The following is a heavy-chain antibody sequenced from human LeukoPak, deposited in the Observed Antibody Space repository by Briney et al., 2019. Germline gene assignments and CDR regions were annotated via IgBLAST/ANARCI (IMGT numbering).Heavy chain of an antibody. V-gene: IGHV3-9*01. Sequence: PGGSLRLSCAASGFTFSAFWMHWVRQAPGKGLEWVSGISWNSGSIGYAGSVKGRFTISRDNAKNSLYLQMNSLRAEDTALYYCAKGIDVDIVATTNYWGQGTLVTVSS. CDR3: AKGIDVDIVATTNY. J-gene: IGHJ4*02. D-gene: IGHD5-12*01. CDR1: GFTFSAFW. CDR2: ISWNSGSI.